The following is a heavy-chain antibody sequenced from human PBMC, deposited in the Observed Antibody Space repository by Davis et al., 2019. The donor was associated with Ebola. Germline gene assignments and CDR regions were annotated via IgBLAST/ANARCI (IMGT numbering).Heavy chain of an antibody. Sequence: GESLKISCAASGFPFSVYFMDWVRLTPGKGLEWVANIKQDGSEKYYVDSVKGRFTISRDNAKNSLYLQMNSLRAEDTAVYYCARDPDPYYDFWSGYYTGNWFDPWGQGTLVTVSS. CDR2: IKQDGSEK. V-gene: IGHV3-7*01. CDR3: ARDPDPYYDFWSGYYTGNWFDP. CDR1: GFPFSVYF. J-gene: IGHJ5*02. D-gene: IGHD3-3*01.